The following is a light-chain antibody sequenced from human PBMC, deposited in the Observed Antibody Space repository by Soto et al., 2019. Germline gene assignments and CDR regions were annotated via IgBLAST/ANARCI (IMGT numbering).Light chain of an antibody. CDR2: GAS. CDR1: QSVSSY. CDR3: QHRGKWPRT. J-gene: IGKJ2*01. Sequence: EIVLTQSPATLSLSPGERATLSCRASQSVSSYLAWYQQKPGQAPRLLIYGASTRATGIPARFSGSGSGTDFALTISSLEPEDFAVYYCQHRGKWPRTFGQGTKLEIK. V-gene: IGKV3-11*01.